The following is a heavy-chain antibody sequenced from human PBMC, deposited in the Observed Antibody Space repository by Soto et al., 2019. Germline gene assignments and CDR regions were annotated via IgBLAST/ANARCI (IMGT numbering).Heavy chain of an antibody. CDR2: ISYDGSNK. CDR1: GFTFSSYG. D-gene: IGHD5-18*01. V-gene: IGHV3-30*03. CDR3: ASAGLVDTAMVTYYYYGMDV. Sequence: GGSLRLSCAASGFTFSSYGMHWVRQAPGKGLEWVAVISYDGSNKYYADSVKGRFTISRDNSKNTLYLQMNSLRAEDTAVYYCASAGLVDTAMVTYYYYGMDVWGQGTTVTVSS. J-gene: IGHJ6*02.